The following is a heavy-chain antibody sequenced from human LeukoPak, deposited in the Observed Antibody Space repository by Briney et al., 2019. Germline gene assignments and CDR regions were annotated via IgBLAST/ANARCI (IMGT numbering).Heavy chain of an antibody. D-gene: IGHD1-26*01. V-gene: IGHV3-11*04. CDR1: GFTFSDYY. CDR3: AGTEASGSYFSEYFQH. Sequence: PGGSLRLSCAASGFTFSDYYMSWIRQAPGKGLEWVSYISSSGSTIYYADSVKGRFTISRDNAKNSLYLQMNSLRAEDTAVYYCAGTEASGSYFSEYFQHWGQGTLVTVSS. CDR2: ISSSGSTI. J-gene: IGHJ1*01.